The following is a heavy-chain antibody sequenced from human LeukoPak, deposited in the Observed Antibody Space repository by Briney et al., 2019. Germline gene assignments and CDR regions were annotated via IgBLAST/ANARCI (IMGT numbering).Heavy chain of an antibody. D-gene: IGHD4-17*01. CDR2: INPNSGGT. Sequence: ASVKVSCKASGYTFTGYYMHWVRQAPGQGLEWRGWINPNSGGTNYAQKFQGRVTMTRDTSISTAYMELSRLRSDDTAVYYCARDYGDYVFGADYWGQGTLVTVSS. CDR3: ARDYGDYVFGADY. CDR1: GYTFTGYY. V-gene: IGHV1-2*02. J-gene: IGHJ4*02.